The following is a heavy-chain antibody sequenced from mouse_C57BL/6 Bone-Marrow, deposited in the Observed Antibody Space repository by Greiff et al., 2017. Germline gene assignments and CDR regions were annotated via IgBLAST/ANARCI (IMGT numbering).Heavy chain of an antibody. CDR3: ARVRFGWYFDV. V-gene: IGHV5-4*01. CDR2: ISDGGSYT. Sequence: EVQLVESGGGLVKPGGSLKLSCAASGFTFSSYAMSWVRQTPEKRLEWVATISDGGSYTYYPDNVKGRFTISRDNAKNNLYLQMRHLKSEDTAMYYCARVRFGWYFDVWGTGTTVTVSS. CDR1: GFTFSSYA. J-gene: IGHJ1*03.